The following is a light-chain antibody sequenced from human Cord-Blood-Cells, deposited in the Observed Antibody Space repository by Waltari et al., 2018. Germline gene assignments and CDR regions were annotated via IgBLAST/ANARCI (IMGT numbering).Light chain of an antibody. J-gene: IGKJ1*01. CDR3: QQSYSTPRT. CDR1: QSISSY. Sequence: DIQMTQSPSSLSASVGDRVTITCRASQSISSYLNWYQQKPGKAPKLLIYAASSLQSGVPSRFSGSGSGTDFTLTISSLQPADFATHYCQQSYSTPRTFGQGTKVEIK. V-gene: IGKV1-39*01. CDR2: AAS.